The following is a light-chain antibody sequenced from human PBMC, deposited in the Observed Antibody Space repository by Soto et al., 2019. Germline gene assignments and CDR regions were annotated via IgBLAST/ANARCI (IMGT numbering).Light chain of an antibody. Sequence: DIVMTQPPLSSPVNLGQPASISCKSSQSLVYSDGNTYLSWLQQMSGQPPRLLIYKISNRSSGVSDRVGGSGAGTDFSVKISRVEPADVGVYYCVQATYVAYYFGQGAKLEIK. V-gene: IGKV2-24*01. J-gene: IGKJ2*01. CDR1: QSLVYSDGNTY. CDR2: KIS. CDR3: VQATYVAYY.